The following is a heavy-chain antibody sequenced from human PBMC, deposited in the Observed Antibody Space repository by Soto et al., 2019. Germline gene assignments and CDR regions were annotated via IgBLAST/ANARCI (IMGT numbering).Heavy chain of an antibody. CDR1: GYTFTSYG. CDR2: ISAYNGNT. J-gene: IGHJ6*04. Sequence: QVQLVQSGAEVKKPGASVKVSCKASGYTFTSYGISWVRQAPGQGLEWMGWISAYNGNTNYAQKLQGRVTMTTDTPTSTAYMELRSPRSDDTAVYYCARDSPTTTTVVPPKGWYYYGMDVWGKGTTVTVSS. D-gene: IGHD4-17*01. V-gene: IGHV1-18*01. CDR3: ARDSPTTTTVVPPKGWYYYGMDV.